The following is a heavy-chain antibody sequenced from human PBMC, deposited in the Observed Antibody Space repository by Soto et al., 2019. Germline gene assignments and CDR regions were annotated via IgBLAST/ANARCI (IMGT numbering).Heavy chain of an antibody. V-gene: IGHV1-69*13. CDR1: GGTFSSYA. Sequence: ASVKVSCKASGGTFSSYAISWVRQAPGQGLEWMGGIIPIFGTANYAQKFQGRVTITADESTSTAYMELSSLRSEDTAVYYCARDSQYLSIGSGLYGTDVWGQGTTVTVSS. D-gene: IGHD3-10*01. J-gene: IGHJ6*02. CDR3: ARDSQYLSIGSGLYGTDV. CDR2: IIPIFGTA.